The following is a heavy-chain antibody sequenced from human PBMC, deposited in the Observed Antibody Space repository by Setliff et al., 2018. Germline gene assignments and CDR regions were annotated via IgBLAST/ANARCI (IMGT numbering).Heavy chain of an antibody. CDR1: GYSFTSYW. CDR3: ARRRIRSSSSWYFDFDY. CDR2: IYPGDSDT. Sequence: GESLKISCKGSGYSFTSYWIGWVRQMPGKGLEWMGIIYPGDSDTRYSPSFQGQVTISADKSISTAYLQGSSLKASDTAMYYCARRRIRSSSSWYFDFDYWGQGTLVTVS. V-gene: IGHV5-51*01. D-gene: IGHD6-13*01. J-gene: IGHJ4*02.